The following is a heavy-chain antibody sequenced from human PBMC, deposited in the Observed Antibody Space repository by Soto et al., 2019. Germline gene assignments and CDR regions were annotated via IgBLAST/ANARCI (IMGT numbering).Heavy chain of an antibody. CDR3: ARPSHDSSYGMDV. D-gene: IGHD3-22*01. V-gene: IGHV4-4*02. Sequence: QVQLQESGPGLVKPSGTLSLTCAVSGGSISSSNWWSWVRQPPGKGLEWIGEIYHSGSTNYNPSLKTLVXXSXDXXKNQFSLKLSSVTAADTAVYYCARPSHDSSYGMDVWGQGTTVTVSS. CDR1: GGSISSSNW. J-gene: IGHJ6*02. CDR2: IYHSGST.